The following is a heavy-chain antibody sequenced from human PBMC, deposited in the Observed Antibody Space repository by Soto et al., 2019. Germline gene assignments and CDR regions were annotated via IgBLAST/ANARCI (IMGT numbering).Heavy chain of an antibody. D-gene: IGHD3-3*01. J-gene: IGHJ4*02. CDR3: ARGPFLLRFLEWSFDY. CDR1: GGSISSSNW. V-gene: IGHV4-4*02. CDR2: IYHSGST. Sequence: NPSETXSLTCAVSGGSISSSNWWSWVRQPPGKGLEWIGEIYHSGSTNYNPSLKSRVTISVDKSKNQFSLKLSSVTAADTAVYYCARGPFLLRFLEWSFDYWGQGTLVTVSS.